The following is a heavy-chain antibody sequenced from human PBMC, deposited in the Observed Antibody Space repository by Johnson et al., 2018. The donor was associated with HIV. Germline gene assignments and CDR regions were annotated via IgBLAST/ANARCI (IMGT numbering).Heavy chain of an antibody. V-gene: IGHV3-30*19. Sequence: QEQLVESGGGVVQVGRSLRLSCEASGFTFSRYGMHWVRQAPGKGLEWVAVIWYDGSNKYYADSVKGRFTISRDNSKNTLYLQMNSLRAEDTALYYCAREGIAVGRGRGAFDIWGQGTMVTVSS. D-gene: IGHD6-19*01. CDR2: IWYDGSNK. CDR3: AREGIAVGRGRGAFDI. CDR1: GFTFSRYG. J-gene: IGHJ3*02.